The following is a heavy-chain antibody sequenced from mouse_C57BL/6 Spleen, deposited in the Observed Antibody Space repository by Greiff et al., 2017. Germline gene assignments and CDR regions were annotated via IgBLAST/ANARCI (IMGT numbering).Heavy chain of an antibody. V-gene: IGHV3-6*01. J-gene: IGHJ3*01. CDR2: ISYDGSN. CDR1: GYSITSGYY. D-gene: IGHD2-5*01. Sequence: ESGPGLVKPSQSLSLTCSVTGYSITSGYYWNWIRQFPGNKLEWMGYISYDGSNNYNPSLKNRISITRDTSKNQFFLKLNSVTTEDTATYYCAREGYSNSPAWFAYWGQGTLVTVSA. CDR3: AREGYSNSPAWFAY.